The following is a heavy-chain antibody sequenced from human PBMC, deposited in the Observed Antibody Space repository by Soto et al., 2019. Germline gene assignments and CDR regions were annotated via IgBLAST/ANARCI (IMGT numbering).Heavy chain of an antibody. V-gene: IGHV3-7*01. J-gene: IGHJ4*02. CDR3: ARDYKELGVDY. D-gene: IGHD1-26*01. CDR2: IKQDGSEK. CDR1: GFTFSSYW. Sequence: GGSLRLSCTASGFTFSSYWMSWVRQAPGQGLEWVANIKQDGSEKYYVDSVKGRFTISRDNAKNSLYLQMNSLRAEDTAVYYCARDYKELGVDYWGQGTLVTVSS.